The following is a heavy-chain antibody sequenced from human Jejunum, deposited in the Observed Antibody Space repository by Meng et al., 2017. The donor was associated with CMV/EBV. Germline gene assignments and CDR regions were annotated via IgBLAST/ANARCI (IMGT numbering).Heavy chain of an antibody. D-gene: IGHD2-2*01. Sequence: QVNLGDSGGCCVNPGGSRRLSCAASGFTFSDHYMTWIRQAPGKGLEWVSYISSRSSYTNHADAVKGRFTISRDNAKNSLYLQMDSLRVEDTAVYYCARWGPSCYADYWGQGTLVTVSS. V-gene: IGHV3-11*05. CDR3: ARWGPSCYADY. CDR2: ISSRSSYT. CDR1: GFTFSDHY. J-gene: IGHJ4*02.